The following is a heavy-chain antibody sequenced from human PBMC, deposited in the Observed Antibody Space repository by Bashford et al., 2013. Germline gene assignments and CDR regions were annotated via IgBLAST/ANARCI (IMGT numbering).Heavy chain of an antibody. Sequence: VRQAPGKGLEWVSYISSSGSPIYYADSVKGRFTISRDNAKNSLYLQMNSLRAEDSAVYYCAGAYGDYPDYWGQGTLVTVSS. CDR2: ISSSGSPI. V-gene: IGHV3-48*03. D-gene: IGHD4-17*01. J-gene: IGHJ4*02. CDR3: AGAYGDYPDY.